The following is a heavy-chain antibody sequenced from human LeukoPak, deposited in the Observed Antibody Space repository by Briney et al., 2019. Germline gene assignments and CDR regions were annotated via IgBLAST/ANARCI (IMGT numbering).Heavy chain of an antibody. J-gene: IGHJ4*02. CDR3: AKDLRWGLDY. D-gene: IGHD7-27*01. Sequence: PGASLRLSCAASGFTFSIYVMSWVRHAPGKGLEWVSAISGSGGGTYYAESVKGRFTVSRDNSKNTLFLQMNSLRAEDTAIYYCAKDLRWGLDYWGQGTLVTVSS. CDR1: GFTFSIYV. V-gene: IGHV3-23*01. CDR2: ISGSGGGT.